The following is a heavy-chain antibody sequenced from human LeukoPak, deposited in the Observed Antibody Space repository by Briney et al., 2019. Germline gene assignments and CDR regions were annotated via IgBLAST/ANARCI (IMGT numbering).Heavy chain of an antibody. CDR1: GYTFTGYY. Sequence: GASVKVSCKASGYTFTGYYVHWVRQAPGQGPEWMGWISTYSGNTHYAQELQGRVTLTTDTSTSTAYMDLRSLRSDDTAVYYCARDGRGHWDTRIWYLGNWFDPWGQGTLVTVSS. J-gene: IGHJ5*02. CDR2: ISTYSGNT. V-gene: IGHV1-18*04. CDR3: ARDGRGHWDTRIWYLGNWFDP. D-gene: IGHD6-13*01.